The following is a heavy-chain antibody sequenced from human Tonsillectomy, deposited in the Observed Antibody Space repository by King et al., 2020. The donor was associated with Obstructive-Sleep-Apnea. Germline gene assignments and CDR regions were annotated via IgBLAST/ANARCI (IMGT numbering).Heavy chain of an antibody. D-gene: IGHD1-26*01. V-gene: IGHV3-15*01. CDR2: IKSKTDGGTT. Sequence: VQLVESGGGLVKPGGSLRLSCAASGFTFSNAWMSWVRQAPGKGLEWVGRIKSKTDGGTTDYAAPVKARFNISSDESKNTLYLQMNSLKTEEKAVYYWSTDSQIVRKWEQRRDYFEYGGQGTLVTVSS. J-gene: IGHJ4*02. CDR1: GFTFSNAW. CDR3: STDSQIVRKWEQRRDYFEY.